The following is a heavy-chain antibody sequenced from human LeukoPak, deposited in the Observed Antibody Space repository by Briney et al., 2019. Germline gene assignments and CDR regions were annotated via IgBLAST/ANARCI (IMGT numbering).Heavy chain of an antibody. CDR3: ASLYCSSTSCYLFH. Sequence: SETLSLTCTVSGGSISSYYWSWIRQTPGKGLEWIGYIYYSGSTNYNPSLKSRVNILVDTSKNQFSLKLSSVTAADTALYYCASLYCSSTSCYLFHWGQGTLVTVSS. V-gene: IGHV4-59*08. D-gene: IGHD2-2*01. J-gene: IGHJ4*02. CDR1: GGSISSYY. CDR2: IYYSGST.